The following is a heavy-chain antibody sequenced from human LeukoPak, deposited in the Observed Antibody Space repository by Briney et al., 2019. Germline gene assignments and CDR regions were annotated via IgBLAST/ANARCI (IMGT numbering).Heavy chain of an antibody. Sequence: PGRSLRLSCAASGFTFDDYAMHWVRQAPGKGLEWVSGISWNSGSIGYADSVKGRFTISRDNAKNSLYLQMNSLRAEDTALYYCAIAPYYYGSGSVGLDPWGQGILVTVSS. CDR2: ISWNSGSI. J-gene: IGHJ5*02. V-gene: IGHV3-9*01. CDR3: AIAPYYYGSGSVGLDP. D-gene: IGHD3-10*01. CDR1: GFTFDDYA.